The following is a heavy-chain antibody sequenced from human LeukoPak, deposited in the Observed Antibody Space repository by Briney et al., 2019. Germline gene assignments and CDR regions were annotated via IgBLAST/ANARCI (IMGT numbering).Heavy chain of an antibody. J-gene: IGHJ4*02. CDR1: GYTFTAYY. Sequence: ASVKVSCKASGYTFTAYYIHWVRQAPGQGLEWMGWIDTNTGATKYAQKFQGRVTITRDTSTGTAYMELSSLVSGDTALYYCASEAFCAGGSCNVQRVASWGPGTLVTVSS. V-gene: IGHV1-2*02. CDR2: IDTNTGAT. CDR3: ASEAFCAGGSCNVQRVAS. D-gene: IGHD2-8*02.